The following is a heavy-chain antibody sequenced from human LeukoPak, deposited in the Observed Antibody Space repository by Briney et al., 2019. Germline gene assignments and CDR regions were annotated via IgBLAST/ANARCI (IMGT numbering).Heavy chain of an antibody. CDR1: GGSFSGYY. CDR2: INHSGST. J-gene: IGHJ3*02. D-gene: IGHD3-3*01. CDR3: ATLNDVYDFWSGYSPLGAFDI. V-gene: IGHV4-34*01. Sequence: SETLSLTCAVYGGSFSGYYWSWIRQPPGKGLEWIGEINHSGSTNYNPSLKSRVTISVDTSKNQFSLKLSSVTAADTAVYYCATLNDVYDFWSGYSPLGAFDIWGQGTMVTVSS.